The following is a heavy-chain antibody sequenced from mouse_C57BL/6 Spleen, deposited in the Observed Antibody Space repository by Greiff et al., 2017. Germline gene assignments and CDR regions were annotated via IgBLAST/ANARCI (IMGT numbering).Heavy chain of an antibody. V-gene: IGHV1-47*01. D-gene: IGHD2-4*01. J-gene: IGHJ3*01. CDR2: FHPYNDDT. Sequence: VQRVQPGAELVKPGASVKMSCKASGYTFTTYPIEWMKQNPGKSLEWIGNFHPYNDDTKYNEKFKGKATLTVEKSSSTVYLELSRLTSDDSAVYYCARSGLRRGFAYWGQGTLVTVSA. CDR3: ARSGLRRGFAY. CDR1: GYTFTTYP.